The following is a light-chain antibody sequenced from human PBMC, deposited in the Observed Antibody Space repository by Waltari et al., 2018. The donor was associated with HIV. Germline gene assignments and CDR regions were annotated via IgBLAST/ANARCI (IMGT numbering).Light chain of an antibody. CDR1: TGAVTSGHY. Sequence: QAVVTQEPSLTVSPGGTVTLTCGSSTGAVTSGHYPFWFQQKPGQAPRTLIDDTNTKHSWTPARFSGSRLGGKAALTLSGAQPEDEAEYYCLLSYSGAQWVFGGGTKLTVL. CDR2: DTN. V-gene: IGLV7-46*01. CDR3: LLSYSGAQWV. J-gene: IGLJ3*02.